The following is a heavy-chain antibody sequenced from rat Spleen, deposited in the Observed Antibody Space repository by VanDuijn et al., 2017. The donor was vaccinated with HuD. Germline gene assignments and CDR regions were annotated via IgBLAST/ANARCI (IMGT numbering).Heavy chain of an antibody. CDR1: GFTFSDYN. J-gene: IGHJ2*01. Sequence: EVQLVESGGGLVQPGRSLKLSCAASGFTFSDYNMAWVRQAPKKGLEWVATISYDGSSTYYRDSVKGRFTISRDNAKSTLYLQMNSLQTEDTATYYCGRDPAYYGYIDYWGQGVRVTVSS. CDR2: ISYDGSST. CDR3: GRDPAYYGYIDY. V-gene: IGHV5-7*01. D-gene: IGHD1-9*01.